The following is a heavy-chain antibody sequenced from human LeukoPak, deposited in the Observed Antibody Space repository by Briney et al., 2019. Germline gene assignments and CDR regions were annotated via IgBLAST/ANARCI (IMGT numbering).Heavy chain of an antibody. CDR1: GYTFTSYD. CDR3: ARGSSLAGDYYMDV. CDR2: MNPNSGNT. Sequence: ASVKVSCKASGYTFTSYDINWVRQATGQGLEWMGWMNPNSGNTGYAQKFQGRVTITRNTSISTAYMELSSLRSEDTAVYYCARGSSLAGDYYMDVWGKGTTVTVS. D-gene: IGHD6-19*01. J-gene: IGHJ6*03. V-gene: IGHV1-8*03.